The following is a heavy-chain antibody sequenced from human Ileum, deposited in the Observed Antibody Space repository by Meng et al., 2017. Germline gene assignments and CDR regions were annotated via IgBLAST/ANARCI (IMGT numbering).Heavy chain of an antibody. V-gene: IGHV3-64*02. CDR2: ISGDGSST. D-gene: IGHD2-21*01. CDR3: AREENGDCDY. J-gene: IGHJ4*02. Sequence: GESLKISCAASGFTFSAFSTHWVRQAPGKGLESVSAISGDGSSTFYAESVKGRFTVSRDNSRNTLYLQMGSLRNEETAIYYFAREENGDCDYWGQGTLVTVSS. CDR1: GFTFSAFS.